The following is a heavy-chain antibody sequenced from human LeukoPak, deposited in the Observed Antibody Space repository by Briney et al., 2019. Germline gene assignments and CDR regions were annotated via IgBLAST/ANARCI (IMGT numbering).Heavy chain of an antibody. CDR1: GGTFSSYA. D-gene: IGHD3-22*01. J-gene: IGHJ4*02. CDR3: ARGGDTMIVVPDY. CDR2: IIPILGIA. V-gene: IGHV1-69*04. Sequence: SVKVSRKASGGTFSSYAISWVRQAPGQGLEWMGRIIPILGIANYAQKFQGRVTITADKSTSTAYMELSSLRSEDTAVYYCARGGDTMIVVPDYWGQGTLVTVSS.